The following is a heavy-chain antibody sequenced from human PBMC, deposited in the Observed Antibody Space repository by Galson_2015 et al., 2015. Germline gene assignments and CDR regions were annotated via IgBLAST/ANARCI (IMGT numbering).Heavy chain of an antibody. CDR2: ISGSSTYT. CDR1: GFTLSDYY. Sequence: SLRLSCAASGFTLSDYYMSWIRQAPGKGPEWVSYISGSSTYTNYADSVKGRFTISRDNPMNSVYLQMDSLRAEDTALYYCARTLAGSSRYYFDYWGQGILVTVSS. D-gene: IGHD2-2*01. V-gene: IGHV3-11*06. J-gene: IGHJ4*02. CDR3: ARTLAGSSRYYFDY.